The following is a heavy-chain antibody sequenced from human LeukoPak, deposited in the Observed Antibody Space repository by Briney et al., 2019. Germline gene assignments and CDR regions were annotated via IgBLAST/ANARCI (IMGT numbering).Heavy chain of an antibody. CDR3: AKVATEAYYFDY. J-gene: IGHJ4*02. D-gene: IGHD5-12*01. CDR1: GFTFSSYW. Sequence: GGSLRLSCAASGFTFSSYWMHWVRQAPGKELVWVSRITSDGSSTSYADSVEGRFTISRDNAKSSLYLQMSSLRAEDTAVYYCAKVATEAYYFDYWGQGTLVTVSS. V-gene: IGHV3-74*01. CDR2: ITSDGSST.